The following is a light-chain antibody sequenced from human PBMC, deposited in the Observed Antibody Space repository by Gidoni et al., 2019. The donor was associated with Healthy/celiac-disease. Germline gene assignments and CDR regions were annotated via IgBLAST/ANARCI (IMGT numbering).Light chain of an antibody. Sequence: IVLTQSPGTLSLSPGERATLSCRASQSVSSSYLAWYQQKPGQAPRLLSYGASSRATGIPDRFSGSGSGTDFTLTISRLEPEDFAVYYCQQYGSSPEVTFGPGTKVDIK. CDR1: QSVSSSY. V-gene: IGKV3-20*01. CDR2: GAS. J-gene: IGKJ3*01. CDR3: QQYGSSPEVT.